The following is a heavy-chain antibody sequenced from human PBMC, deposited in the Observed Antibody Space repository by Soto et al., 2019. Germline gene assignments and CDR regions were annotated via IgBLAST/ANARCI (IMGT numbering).Heavy chain of an antibody. Sequence: QVQLQESGPGLVKPSDTLSLTCAVSGYSISSSNWWGWIRQPPGKGLEWIGYIYYSGTTYYNPSLKHRGTLSVYTSTHKFSLTPTSGKPVAAAVYYCAGGGLQGPIDYWGRGTLGPVSS. CDR3: AGGGLQGPIDY. CDR1: GYSISSSNW. J-gene: IGHJ4*02. CDR2: IYYSGTT. V-gene: IGHV4-28*03. D-gene: IGHD3-16*01.